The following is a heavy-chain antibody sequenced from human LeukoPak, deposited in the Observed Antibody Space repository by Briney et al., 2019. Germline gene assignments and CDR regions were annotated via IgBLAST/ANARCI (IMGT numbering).Heavy chain of an antibody. CDR3: AKDLDMVATITGN. J-gene: IGHJ4*02. CDR2: ASGSGGST. CDR1: GFTFSSYA. D-gene: IGHD5-12*01. V-gene: IGHV3-23*01. Sequence: PGGSLRLSCAASGFTFSSYAMSWVRQAPGKGLEWVSGASGSGGSTYYADSVKGRFTISRDNSKNTLYLQMNSLRAEDTAVYYCAKDLDMVATITGNWGQGTLVTVSS.